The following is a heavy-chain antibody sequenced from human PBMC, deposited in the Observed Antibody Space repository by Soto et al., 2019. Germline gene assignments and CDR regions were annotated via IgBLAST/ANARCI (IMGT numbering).Heavy chain of an antibody. CDR2: IYYSGSS. CDR3: ARDIGRLDYIWLDP. Sequence: PSETLFLTCTVSGGSISSGGYYWSWIRQHPGKGLEWIGYIYYSGSSYYNPSLTSRVTISVDTSKNQFSLKLSSVTAADTAVYYCARDIGRLDYIWLDPWGQGTLVTVSS. D-gene: IGHD2-15*01. CDR1: GGSISSGGYY. V-gene: IGHV4-31*03. J-gene: IGHJ5*02.